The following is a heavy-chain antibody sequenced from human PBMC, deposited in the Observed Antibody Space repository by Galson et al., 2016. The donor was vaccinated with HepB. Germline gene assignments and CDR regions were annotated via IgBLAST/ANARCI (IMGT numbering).Heavy chain of an antibody. CDR1: AGTFQNYA. D-gene: IGHD3-10*01. CDR3: AKSGFFGELDK. Sequence: SLRLSCAVSAGTFQNYALNWVRQAPWKELEWVASISGSGGRTSYEDSVRGRFTISRDNSKNTLFLRMNSVGVEDTAVYFCAKSGFFGELDKWGQGTGVVVSS. V-gene: IGHV3-23*01. CDR2: ISGSGGRT. J-gene: IGHJ4*02.